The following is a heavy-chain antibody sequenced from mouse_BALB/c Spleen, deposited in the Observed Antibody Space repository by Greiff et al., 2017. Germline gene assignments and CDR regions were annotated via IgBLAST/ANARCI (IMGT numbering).Heavy chain of an antibody. Sequence: EVKLEESGGGLVQPGGSLRLSCATSGFTFTDYYMSWVRQPPGKALEWLGFIRNKANGYTTEYSASVKGRFTISRDNSQSILYLQMNTLRAEDSATYYCARDNYDYVLAYWGQGTTLTVSS. CDR2: IRNKANGYTT. D-gene: IGHD2-4*01. CDR1: GFTFTDYY. CDR3: ARDNYDYVLAY. V-gene: IGHV7-3*02. J-gene: IGHJ2*01.